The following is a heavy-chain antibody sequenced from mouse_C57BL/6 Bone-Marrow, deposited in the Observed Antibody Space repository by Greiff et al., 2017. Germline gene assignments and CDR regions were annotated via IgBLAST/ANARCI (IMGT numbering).Heavy chain of an antibody. V-gene: IGHV1-58*01. J-gene: IGHJ2*01. D-gene: IGHD1-1*01. CDR3: ARDGYYYGSSDY. CDR2: IYMGNGYT. CDR1: GYTFTSYG. Sequence: EVQLQQSGAELVRPGSSVKMSCKTSGYTFTSYGINWVKQRPGQGLEWIGYIYMGNGYTEYNEKFKGKATLTSDTSSSTAYMQLSSLTSEDSAIYFCARDGYYYGSSDYWGQGTTLTVSS.